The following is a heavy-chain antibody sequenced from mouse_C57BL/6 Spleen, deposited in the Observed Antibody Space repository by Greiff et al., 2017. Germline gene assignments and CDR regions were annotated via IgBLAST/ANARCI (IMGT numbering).Heavy chain of an antibody. J-gene: IGHJ1*03. CDR3: ARHSSYYGSSYGWYFDV. CDR2: IDPSDSYT. CDR1: GYTFTSYW. V-gene: IGHV1-50*01. Sequence: QVQLQQPGAELVKPGASVKLSCKASGYTFTSYWMQWVKQRPGQGLEWIGEIDPSDSYTNYNQKFKGKATLTVDTSSGTAYMQLSSLTSEDSAVYYCARHSSYYGSSYGWYFDVWGTGTTGTVSS. D-gene: IGHD1-1*01.